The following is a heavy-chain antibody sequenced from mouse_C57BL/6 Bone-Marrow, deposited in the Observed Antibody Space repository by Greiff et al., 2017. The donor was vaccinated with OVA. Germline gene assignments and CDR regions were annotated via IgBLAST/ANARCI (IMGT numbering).Heavy chain of an antibody. CDR3: ATNSVEGYFDV. Sequence: EVMLVESGGGLVKPGGSLKLSCAASGFTFSDYGMHWVRQAPEKGLEWVAYISSGSSTIYYADTVKGRFTISRDKAKNTLFLQITSLRSEDTAMYYCATNSVEGYFDVWGTGTTVTVSS. V-gene: IGHV5-17*01. CDR2: ISSGSSTI. CDR1: GFTFSDYG. J-gene: IGHJ1*03.